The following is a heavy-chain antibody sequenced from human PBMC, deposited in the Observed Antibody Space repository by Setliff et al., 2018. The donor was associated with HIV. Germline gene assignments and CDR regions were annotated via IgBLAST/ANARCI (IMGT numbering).Heavy chain of an antibody. CDR2: ISGSSTTI. CDR1: GFTFSSYS. CDR3: AKVATWTGTTYYFES. J-gene: IGHJ4*02. Sequence: GGSLRLSCAASGFTFSSYSMNWVRQAPGKGLEWVSSISGSSTTIYYADSVNGRFIISRDNAKNSLYLQMNSLRAEDTAVYYCAKVATWTGTTYYFESWGQGTLVTVSS. D-gene: IGHD1-1*01. V-gene: IGHV3-48*01.